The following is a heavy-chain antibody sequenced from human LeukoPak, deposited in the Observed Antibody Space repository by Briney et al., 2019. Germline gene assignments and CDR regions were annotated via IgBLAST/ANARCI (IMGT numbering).Heavy chain of an antibody. D-gene: IGHD5-24*01. CDR1: GGSVSSYY. Sequence: SETLSLTCTVSGGSVSSYYWNWIRQPAGKGLEWIGRISSSGSINYNPSLKSRVTMSVDTSKNQFSLKVTSVTAADTAVYYCAREGDGYIYFDYWGQGTLITVSS. CDR2: ISSSGSI. V-gene: IGHV4-4*07. J-gene: IGHJ4*02. CDR3: AREGDGYIYFDY.